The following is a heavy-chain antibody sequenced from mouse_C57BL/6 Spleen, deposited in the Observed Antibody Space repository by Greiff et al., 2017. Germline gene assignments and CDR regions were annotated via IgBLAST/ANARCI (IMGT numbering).Heavy chain of an antibody. CDR1: GYTFTSYW. D-gene: IGHD2-4*01. Sequence: QVQLQQPGAELVKPGASVKLSCKASGYTFTSYWMHWVKQRPGQGLEWIGMIHPNSGSTNYNEKFKSKATLTVDKSSSTAYMQLSSLTSEDSAVYYCARPYDYDEGYYYAMDYWGQGTSVTVSS. V-gene: IGHV1-64*01. CDR2: IHPNSGST. J-gene: IGHJ4*01. CDR3: ARPYDYDEGYYYAMDY.